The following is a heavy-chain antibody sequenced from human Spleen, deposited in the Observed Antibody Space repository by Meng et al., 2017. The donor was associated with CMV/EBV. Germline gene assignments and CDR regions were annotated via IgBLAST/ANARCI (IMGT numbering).Heavy chain of an antibody. V-gene: IGHV1-2*02. Sequence: FIDFYIHWVRQAPGQGLEWMGWINPNSGATKYKGRFQGRVSMTRDTSIATAYMELTRLKSDDTAVYYCARGRGWGAVVRGAITIPDYWGQGTLVTVSS. CDR1: FIDFY. CDR3: ARGRGWGAVVRGAITIPDY. CDR2: INPNSGAT. D-gene: IGHD3-10*01. J-gene: IGHJ4*02.